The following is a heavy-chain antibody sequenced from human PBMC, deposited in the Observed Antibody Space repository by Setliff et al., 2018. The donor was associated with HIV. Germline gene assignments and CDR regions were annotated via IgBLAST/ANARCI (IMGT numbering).Heavy chain of an antibody. Sequence: SETLSLTCTVSGGYITTYYWSWIRLPAGKGLEWIGQIHTTGSTNYNPSLKSRVTISMDTSKNQFSLNLNSVTATDTAVYYCAKRTFGSGRLDPWGQGTLVTVSS. V-gene: IGHV4-4*07. J-gene: IGHJ5*02. CDR1: GGYITTYY. CDR3: AKRTFGSGRLDP. D-gene: IGHD3-16*01. CDR2: IHTTGST.